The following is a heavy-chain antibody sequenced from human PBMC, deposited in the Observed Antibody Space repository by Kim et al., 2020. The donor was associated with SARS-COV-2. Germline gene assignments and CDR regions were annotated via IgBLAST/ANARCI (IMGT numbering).Heavy chain of an antibody. CDR2: ISYDGSNK. V-gene: IGHV3-30*04. D-gene: IGHD3-9*01. CDR3: ARGGLRYFDWSKGGSFD. CDR1: GFTFSSYA. Sequence: GGSLRLSCAASGFTFSSYAMHWVRQAPGKGLEWVAVISYDGSNKYYADSVKGRFTISRDNSKNTLYLQMNSLRAEDTAVYYCARGGLRYFDWSKGGSFD. J-gene: IGHJ4*01.